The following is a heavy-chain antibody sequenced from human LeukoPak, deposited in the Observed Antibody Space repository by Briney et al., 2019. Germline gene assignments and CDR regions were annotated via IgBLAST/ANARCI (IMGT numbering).Heavy chain of an antibody. J-gene: IGHJ4*02. CDR3: AGTSIAAADIDY. V-gene: IGHV4-39*07. D-gene: IGHD6-13*01. CDR1: GGSISSSSYY. Sequence: SETLSLTCTVSGGSISSSSYYWGWIRQPPGKGLEWIGSIYYSGSTYYNPSLKSRVTISVDTSKNQFSLKLSSVTAADTAVYYCAGTSIAAADIDYWGQGTLVTVSS. CDR2: IYYSGST.